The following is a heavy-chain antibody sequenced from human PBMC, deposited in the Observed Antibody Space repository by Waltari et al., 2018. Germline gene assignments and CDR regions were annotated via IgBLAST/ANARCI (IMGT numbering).Heavy chain of an antibody. Sequence: EVQLVESGGGLVQPGGSLRLSCAASGFTFSSYAMSWVRQAPGKGLEWVSAISGSGGSTYYADSVKGRFTISRDHSKNTLYLQMNSLRAEDTAVYYCAKVEAYCGGDCYSPGAFDIWGQGTMVTVSS. V-gene: IGHV3-23*04. CDR1: GFTFSSYA. D-gene: IGHD2-21*01. J-gene: IGHJ3*02. CDR2: ISGSGGST. CDR3: AKVEAYCGGDCYSPGAFDI.